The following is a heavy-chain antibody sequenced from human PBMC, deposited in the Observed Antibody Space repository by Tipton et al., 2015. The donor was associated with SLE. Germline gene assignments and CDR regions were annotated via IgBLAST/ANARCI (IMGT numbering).Heavy chain of an antibody. Sequence: SLRLSCSASGFTFSTYAMHWVRQAPGKGLEYVSAISNNGGSTYYADSVKGRFTISRDNSKNTLYLQMSSLRAEDTAVYYCVRSDYYGSGSQLDYWGQGTLVTVSS. V-gene: IGHV3-64D*06. CDR1: GFTFSTYA. CDR3: VRSDYYGSGSQLDY. J-gene: IGHJ4*02. D-gene: IGHD3-10*01. CDR2: ISNNGGST.